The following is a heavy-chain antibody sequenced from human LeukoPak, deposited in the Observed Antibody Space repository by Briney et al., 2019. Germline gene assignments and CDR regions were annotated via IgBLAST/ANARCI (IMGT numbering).Heavy chain of an antibody. V-gene: IGHV3-9*01. CDR1: GFTFDNYA. J-gene: IGHJ4*02. Sequence: PGGSLRLSCGASGFTFDNYAMHWVRQAPGKGLEWVSGISWNSGNIGYADSVKGRFTISRDNAKNSLFLQMNSLRPEDTALYYCAKETFDYWGQGTLVTVSS. CDR3: AKETFDY. CDR2: ISWNSGNI.